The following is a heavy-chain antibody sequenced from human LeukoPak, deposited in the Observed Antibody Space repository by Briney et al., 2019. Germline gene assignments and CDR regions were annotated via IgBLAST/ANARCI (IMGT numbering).Heavy chain of an antibody. CDR2: ISGSGTNT. J-gene: IGHJ4*02. D-gene: IGHD3-22*01. Sequence: GSLRLSYAASGFTFSSYAMTWVRQAPGKGLEWVSGISGSGTNTYYADSVKGRFTISRDNSKNTLYLQMNSLRAEDTAAYYCAKGTYDSRGHFDYWGQGTLVSVSS. V-gene: IGHV3-23*01. CDR1: GFTFSSYA. CDR3: AKGTYDSRGHFDY.